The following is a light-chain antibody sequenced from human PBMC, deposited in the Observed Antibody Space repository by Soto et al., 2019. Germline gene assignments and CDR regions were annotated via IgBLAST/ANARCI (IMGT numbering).Light chain of an antibody. J-gene: IGLJ1*01. Sequence: QSSLTQPASVSGSPGQSITISCTGTSSDVGGYDYVSWYQQYPGKAPKLLIYEVNNRPSGVSSRFSGSKSGNTASLTISGLQAEDEADYYCSSYTTTSTVFGTGTKLTVL. V-gene: IGLV2-14*01. CDR3: SSYTTTSTV. CDR1: SSDVGGYDY. CDR2: EVN.